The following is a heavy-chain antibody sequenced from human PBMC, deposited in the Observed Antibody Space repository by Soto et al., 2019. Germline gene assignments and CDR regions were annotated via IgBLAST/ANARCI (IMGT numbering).Heavy chain of an antibody. CDR2: IIPIFGTA. CDR1: GGTFSSYA. D-gene: IGHD1-7*01. CDR3: ARDRSRTTPSWNYSMDV. J-gene: IGHJ6*02. Sequence: QVQLVQSGAEVKKPGSSVKVSCKASGGTFSSYAISWVRQAPGQGLEWMGGIIPIFGTANYAQKFQGRVTITADESTSTAYMELSSLRSEDTAVYYCARDRSRTTPSWNYSMDVWGQGTTVTVSS. V-gene: IGHV1-69*01.